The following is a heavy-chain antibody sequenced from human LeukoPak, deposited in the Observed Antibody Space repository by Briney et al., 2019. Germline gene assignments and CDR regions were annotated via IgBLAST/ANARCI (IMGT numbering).Heavy chain of an antibody. Sequence: ASVKVSCKASGYTFTGYYMHWVRQAPGQGLEWMGWINPNSGGTNYAQKFQGRVTITRDTSISTAYMELSRLRSDDTAVYYCAREGSVAARLNWFDPWGQGTLVTVSS. CDR3: AREGSVAARLNWFDP. V-gene: IGHV1-2*02. CDR1: GYTFTGYY. CDR2: INPNSGGT. D-gene: IGHD3-10*01. J-gene: IGHJ5*02.